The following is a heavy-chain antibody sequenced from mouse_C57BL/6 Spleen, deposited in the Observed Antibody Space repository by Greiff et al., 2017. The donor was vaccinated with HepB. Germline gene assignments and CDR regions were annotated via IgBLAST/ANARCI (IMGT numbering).Heavy chain of an antibody. CDR3: ARANYGNFDYYAMDY. V-gene: IGHV1-64*01. Sequence: QVQLQQPGAELVKPGASVKLSCKASGYTFTSYWTHWVKQRPGQGLEWIGMIHPNSGSTNYNEKFKSKATLTVDKSSSTAYMQLSSLTSEDSAVYYCARANYGNFDYYAMDYWGQGTSVTVSS. D-gene: IGHD2-1*01. CDR1: GYTFTSYW. CDR2: IHPNSGST. J-gene: IGHJ4*01.